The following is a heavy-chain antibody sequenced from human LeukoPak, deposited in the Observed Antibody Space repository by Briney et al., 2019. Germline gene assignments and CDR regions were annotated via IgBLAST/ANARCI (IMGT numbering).Heavy chain of an antibody. V-gene: IGHV1-18*01. D-gene: IGHD6-13*01. CDR2: INPYTANT. CDR1: GYTFTSHG. Sequence: ASVKVSCKASGYTFTSHGISWVRQAPGQGLEWMGWINPYTANTNYAQKLQGRVTMTTDTSTSTAYMELRSLRSDDTAVYYCARGAGGASAENWFDPWGQGTLVTVSS. CDR3: ARGAGGASAENWFDP. J-gene: IGHJ5*02.